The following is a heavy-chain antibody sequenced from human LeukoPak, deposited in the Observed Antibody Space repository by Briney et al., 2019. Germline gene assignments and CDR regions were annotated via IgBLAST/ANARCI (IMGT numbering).Heavy chain of an antibody. CDR2: ITSSGTYI. V-gene: IGHV3-21*01. D-gene: IGHD1-26*01. CDR1: GFTFSNYN. Sequence: KSGGSLRLSCAASGFTFSNYNMNWVRQAPGKAMEWVSSITSSGTYIFYADSVKGRFTISRDNAKNSLYLQMDSLGPEDTAVYYCARDPYSGAYGNDYYYYMDVWGKGTTVTISS. J-gene: IGHJ6*03. CDR3: ARDPYSGAYGNDYYYYMDV.